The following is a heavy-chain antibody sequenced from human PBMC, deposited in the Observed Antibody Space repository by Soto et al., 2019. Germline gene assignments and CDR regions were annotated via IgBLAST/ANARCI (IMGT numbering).Heavy chain of an antibody. Sequence: SQALSLTCAISGDSVSSNSAAWNWIRQSPSRGLEWLGRTYYRSKWYNDYAVSVKSRITINPDTSKNQFSLQLNSVTPEDTAVYYCSRVVCIRYSSSHYFYVMHGPGQAT. D-gene: IGHD6-19*01. CDR3: SRVVCIRYSSSHYFYVMHG. J-gene: IGHJ6*01. CDR2: TYYRSKWYN. V-gene: IGHV6-1*01. CDR1: GDSVSSNSAA.